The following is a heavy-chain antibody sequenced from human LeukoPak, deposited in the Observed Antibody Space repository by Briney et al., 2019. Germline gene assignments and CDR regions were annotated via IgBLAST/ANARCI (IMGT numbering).Heavy chain of an antibody. Sequence: ASETLSLTCTVSGGSISSYYWSWIRQPAGKGLEWIGRIYTSGSTNYNPSLKSRVTMSVDTSKNQFSLKLSSVTAADTAVYYCARDRYSSGHYYFDYWGQGTLVTVSS. J-gene: IGHJ4*02. CDR3: ARDRYSSGHYYFDY. CDR1: GGSISSYY. V-gene: IGHV4-4*07. D-gene: IGHD6-19*01. CDR2: IYTSGST.